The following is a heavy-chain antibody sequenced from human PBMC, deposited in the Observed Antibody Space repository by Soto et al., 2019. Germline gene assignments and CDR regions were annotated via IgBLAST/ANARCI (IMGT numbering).Heavy chain of an antibody. D-gene: IGHD6-6*01. J-gene: IGHJ6*02. CDR2: IIPIFGTA. Sequence: SVKVSCKASGRTFSSYAISWVRQAPGQGLEWMGGIIPIFGTADYAQKFQGRVTITADESTSTAYMELSSLRSEDTAVYYCARTGIAARPVGMDVWGQGTTVTVSS. V-gene: IGHV1-69*13. CDR1: GRTFSSYA. CDR3: ARTGIAARPVGMDV.